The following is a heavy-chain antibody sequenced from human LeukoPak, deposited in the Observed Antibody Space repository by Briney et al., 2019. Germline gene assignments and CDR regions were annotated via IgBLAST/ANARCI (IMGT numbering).Heavy chain of an antibody. V-gene: IGHV4-34*01. CDR1: GGSFSGYY. CDR2: LSHSGST. D-gene: IGHD3-22*01. Sequence: PSETLSLTCAVYGGSFSGYYWSWIRQPPGKGLEWIGSLSHSGSTYYNPSLKSRVTISVDTSKNQFSLRLRSVTAADTAVYYCARQLDYYDSSGHLYYFDYWGQGTLVTVSS. CDR3: ARQLDYYDSSGHLYYFDY. J-gene: IGHJ4*02.